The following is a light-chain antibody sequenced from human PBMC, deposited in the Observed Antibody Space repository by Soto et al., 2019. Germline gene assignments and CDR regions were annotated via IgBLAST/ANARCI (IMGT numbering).Light chain of an antibody. CDR3: QQYHSFSRT. CDR2: KAS. V-gene: IGKV1-5*03. CDR1: QSISVW. J-gene: IGKJ1*01. Sequence: DIQMTQSPSTLSASVGGRVTITCRASQSISVWLAWYQQKPGKAPKPLIYKASSLASGVPSRFSGSGSGTEFTLPISTLQPDDFATYFCQQYHSFSRTFGPGTRVEIK.